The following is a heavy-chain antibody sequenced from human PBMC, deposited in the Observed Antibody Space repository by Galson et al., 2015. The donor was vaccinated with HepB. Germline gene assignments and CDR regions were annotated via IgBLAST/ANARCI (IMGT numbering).Heavy chain of an antibody. CDR1: GFTFSSYG. CDR2: IWYDGSNK. D-gene: IGHD3-10*02. CDR3: ARDMKGEHVGVDY. J-gene: IGHJ4*02. Sequence: SLRLSCAASGFTFSSYGMHWVRQAPGKGLEWVAVIWYDGSNKYYADSVRGRFTISRDNSKNTLYLQMNSLRAEDTAVYYCARDMKGEHVGVDYWGQGTLVTVSS. V-gene: IGHV3-33*01.